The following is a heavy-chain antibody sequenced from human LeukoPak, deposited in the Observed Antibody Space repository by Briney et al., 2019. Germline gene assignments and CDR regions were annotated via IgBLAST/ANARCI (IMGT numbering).Heavy chain of an antibody. D-gene: IGHD6-19*01. V-gene: IGHV4-34*01. CDR1: GGSFSGYY. CDR3: ARHSYSSGWSPFDY. CDR2: INHSGST. J-gene: IGHJ4*02. Sequence: PSETLSLTCAVYGGSFSGYYWSWIRQPPGKGLEWIGEINHSGSTNYNPSLKSRVTISVDTSKNQFSLKLSSVTAADTAVYYCARHSYSSGWSPFDYWGQGTLVTVSS.